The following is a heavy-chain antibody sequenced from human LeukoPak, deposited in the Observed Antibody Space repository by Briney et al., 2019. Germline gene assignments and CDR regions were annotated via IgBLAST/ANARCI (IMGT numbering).Heavy chain of an antibody. CDR2: ISYDGGNK. V-gene: IGHV3-30*18. J-gene: IGHJ4*02. CDR1: GFTFSSYG. D-gene: IGHD6-13*01. Sequence: GGSLRLSCAASGFTFSSYGMHWVRQAPGKGLEWVAVISYDGGNKYYADSVKGRFTISRDNSKNTLYLQMNSLRAEDTAVYYCAKMGLAAAGNSDYWGQGTLVTVSS. CDR3: AKMGLAAAGNSDY.